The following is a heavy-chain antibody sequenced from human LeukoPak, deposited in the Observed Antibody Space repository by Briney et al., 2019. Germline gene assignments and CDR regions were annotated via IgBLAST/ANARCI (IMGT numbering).Heavy chain of an antibody. V-gene: IGHV3-21*01. D-gene: IGHD3-22*01. CDR2: ISSSSSYI. Sequence: GGSLRLSCAASGFTFSSYSMNWVRQAPGKGLEWVSSISSSSSYIYYADSVKGRFTISRDNAKNSLYLQMNSLRAEDTAVYYCARDYHYDSSGYSGFDYWGQGTLVTVSS. CDR1: GFTFSSYS. J-gene: IGHJ4*02. CDR3: ARDYHYDSSGYSGFDY.